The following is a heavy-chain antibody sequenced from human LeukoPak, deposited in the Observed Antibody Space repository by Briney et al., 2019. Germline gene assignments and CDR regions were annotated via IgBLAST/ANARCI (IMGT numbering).Heavy chain of an antibody. J-gene: IGHJ4*02. D-gene: IGHD5-18*01. CDR1: GDSVSSNSAA. CDR2: TYYRSKWYN. V-gene: IGHV6-1*01. CDR3: AREGYSYDFWSSEEYYFDY. Sequence: SQTLSLTCAISGDSVSSNSAAWNWIRQSPSRGLEWLGRTYYRSKWYNDYAVSVKSRITINPDTSKNQFSLQLNSGTPEDTAVYYCAREGYSYDFWSSEEYYFDYWGQGTLVTVSS.